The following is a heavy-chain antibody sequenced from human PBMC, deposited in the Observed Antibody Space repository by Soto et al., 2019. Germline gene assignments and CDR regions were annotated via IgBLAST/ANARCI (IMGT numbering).Heavy chain of an antibody. D-gene: IGHD6-6*01. V-gene: IGHV4-31*02. Sequence: PSETLSLTWTVSAGSISSGGYYWSWIRQHPGKGLEWIGYIYYSGSTYYNPSLKSRVTISIDTSKNQFSLKLSSVTAADTAMYYCARDISSSSENNWFDPWGQGTLVTVSS. CDR2: IYYSGST. CDR3: ARDISSSSENNWFDP. J-gene: IGHJ5*02. CDR1: AGSISSGGYY.